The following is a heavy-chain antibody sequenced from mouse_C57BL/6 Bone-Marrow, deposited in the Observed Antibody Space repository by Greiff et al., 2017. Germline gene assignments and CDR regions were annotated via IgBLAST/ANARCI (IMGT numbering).Heavy chain of an antibody. V-gene: IGHV7-3*01. CDR1: GFTFTDYY. CDR2: IRNKANGYTT. D-gene: IGHD2-4*01. Sequence: EVKLVESGGGLVQPGGSLSLSCAASGFTFTDYYMSWVRQPPGKALEWLGFIRNKANGYTTEYSASVKGRFTISRDNSQSILYLQMNALRAEDSATYYCASLYDYDDYYAMDYWGQGTSVTVSS. CDR3: ASLYDYDDYYAMDY. J-gene: IGHJ4*01.